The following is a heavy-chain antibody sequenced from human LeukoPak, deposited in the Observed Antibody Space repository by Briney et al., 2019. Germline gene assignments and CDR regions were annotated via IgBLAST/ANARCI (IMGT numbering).Heavy chain of an antibody. J-gene: IGHJ4*02. Sequence: GRSPRLSCAASGFTFSSYAMHWVRQAPGKGLEWVAVISYDGSNKYYADSVKGRFTISRDNSKNTLYLQMNSLRAEDTAVYYCARTGCSSTSCYKYYFDYWGQGTLVTVSS. D-gene: IGHD2-2*02. V-gene: IGHV3-30*04. CDR2: ISYDGSNK. CDR1: GFTFSSYA. CDR3: ARTGCSSTSCYKYYFDY.